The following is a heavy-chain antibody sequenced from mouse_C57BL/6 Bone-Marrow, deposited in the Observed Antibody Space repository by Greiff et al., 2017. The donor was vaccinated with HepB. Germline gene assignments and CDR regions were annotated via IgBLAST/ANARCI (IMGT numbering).Heavy chain of an antibody. V-gene: IGHV1-80*01. D-gene: IGHD3-2*02. CDR1: GYAFSSYW. CDR3: ARGDSSGYVYAY. Sequence: VQGVESGAELVKPGASVKISCKASGYAFSSYWMNWVKQRPGKGLEWIGQIYPGDGDTNYNGKFKGKATLTADKSSSTAYMQLSSLTSEDSAVYFCARGDSSGYVYAYWGQGTLVTVSA. J-gene: IGHJ3*01. CDR2: IYPGDGDT.